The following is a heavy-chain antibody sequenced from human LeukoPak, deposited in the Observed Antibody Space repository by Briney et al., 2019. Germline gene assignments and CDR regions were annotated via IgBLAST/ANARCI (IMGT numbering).Heavy chain of an antibody. V-gene: IGHV3-21*01. J-gene: IGHJ6*02. D-gene: IGHD3-3*01. CDR3: ASVTYYDFWSGYFSGTRYYGMDV. CDR1: GFTFSSYS. Sequence: PGGSLRLSCAASGFTFSSYSMNWVRQAPEKGLEWVSSISSSSSYIYYADSVKGRFTISRDNAKNSLYLQMNSLRAEDTAVYYCASVTYYDFWSGYFSGTRYYGMDVWGQGTTVTVSS. CDR2: ISSSSSYI.